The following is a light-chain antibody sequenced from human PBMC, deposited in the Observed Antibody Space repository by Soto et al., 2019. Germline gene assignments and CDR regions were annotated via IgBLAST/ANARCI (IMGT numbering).Light chain of an antibody. Sequence: EIVLTQSPGTLSLSPGERATLSCRASQSVSSNYLAWYQQRPGQAPRLLIFGVSYRAAGIPDRFSGSGSGTDFILTISRLEPEDFAVYYCQHYASSPPEFTFGPGTKVDSK. V-gene: IGKV3-20*01. CDR3: QHYASSPPEFT. CDR2: GVS. CDR1: QSVSSNY. J-gene: IGKJ3*01.